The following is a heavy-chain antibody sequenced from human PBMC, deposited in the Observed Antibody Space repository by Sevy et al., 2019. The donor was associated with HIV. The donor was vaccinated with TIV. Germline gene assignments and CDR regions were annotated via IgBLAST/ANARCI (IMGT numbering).Heavy chain of an antibody. CDR3: ARELWLPSY. J-gene: IGHJ4*02. CDR2: ISGSGDST. D-gene: IGHD5-12*01. CDR1: GFTFSNYA. Sequence: GGSLRLSCAASGFTFSNYAMTWVRQAPGKGLEWVSAISGSGDSTYYADSVRGRFAISRDNSKSTPYLQMNSLRAEDTAVYYCARELWLPSYWSQGTLVTVSS. V-gene: IGHV3-23*01.